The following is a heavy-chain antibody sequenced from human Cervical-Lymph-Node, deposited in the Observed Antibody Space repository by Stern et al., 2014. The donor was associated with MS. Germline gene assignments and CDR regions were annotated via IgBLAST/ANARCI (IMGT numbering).Heavy chain of an antibody. CDR1: GFTFSSYW. D-gene: IGHD3-10*01. Sequence: VQLVESGGGLVQPGGSLRLSCEASGFTFSSYWMSWVRQAPGKGLEWVANIRQDGSERYYVDSVKGRFTISRDNANNSLSLQMNGLRVEDTAIYYCVREYGSYWYWGQGTLVTVAS. CDR3: VREYGSYWY. CDR2: IRQDGSER. J-gene: IGHJ4*02. V-gene: IGHV3-7*03.